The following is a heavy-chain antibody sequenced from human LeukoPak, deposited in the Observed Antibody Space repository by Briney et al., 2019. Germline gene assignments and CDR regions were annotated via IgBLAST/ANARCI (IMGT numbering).Heavy chain of an antibody. V-gene: IGHV4-39*01. Sequence: SETLSLTCTVSGGSISSSSYYWGWIRQPPGKGLEWIGSVCCGGSTYYNPSLKSRVTISADTSKNQFSLKLTSVTAADTAVYYCARQRSFLESTDTVDYWGQGTLVTVSS. CDR1: GGSISSSSYY. CDR3: ARQRSFLESTDTVDY. J-gene: IGHJ4*02. D-gene: IGHD3-3*02. CDR2: VCCGGST.